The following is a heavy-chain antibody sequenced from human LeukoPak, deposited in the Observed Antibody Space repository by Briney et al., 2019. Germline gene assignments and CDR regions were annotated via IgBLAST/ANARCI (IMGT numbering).Heavy chain of an antibody. Sequence: ASVKVSCKASGYTITNNYMHWVRQAPGQGLEWMGWINPYSGGTNYAQKFQGRVTMTRDTSISTAYMELSRLRSDDTAVYYCVRDRTKYCSSTSCPLDYWGQGTLVTVSS. V-gene: IGHV1-2*02. CDR1: GYTITNNY. CDR2: INPYSGGT. CDR3: VRDRTKYCSSTSCPLDY. J-gene: IGHJ4*02. D-gene: IGHD2-2*01.